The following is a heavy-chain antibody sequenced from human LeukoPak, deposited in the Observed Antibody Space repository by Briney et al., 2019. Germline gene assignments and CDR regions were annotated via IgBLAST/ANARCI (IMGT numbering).Heavy chain of an antibody. CDR2: ISSSSSHI. V-gene: IGHV3-21*06. J-gene: IGHJ5*02. CDR1: GFTFSTYS. Sequence: PGGSLRLSCVASGFTFSTYSMSWVRQAPGKGLEWVSSISSSSSHIHYTDSVKGRFTSSRDNAKNSLYLQMDSLRPEDTAVYYCASSLNYGDYDWWFDPWGQGTLVTVSS. CDR3: ASSLNYGDYDWWFDP. D-gene: IGHD4-17*01.